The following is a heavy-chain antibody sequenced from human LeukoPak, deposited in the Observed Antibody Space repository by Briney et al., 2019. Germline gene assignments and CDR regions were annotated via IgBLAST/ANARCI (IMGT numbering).Heavy chain of an antibody. Sequence: PGGALRLSCAASGFTFSNAWMSWVRQAPGKGLEWVGRIKSKTDGRTTDYAAPVKGRFTISSNDSKNTLYLQMNSLKTEDTAVYYCTTATSTMIAPYFDYWGQGTLVTVSS. J-gene: IGHJ4*02. D-gene: IGHD3-22*01. V-gene: IGHV3-15*01. CDR1: GFTFSNAW. CDR3: TTATSTMIAPYFDY. CDR2: IKSKTDGRTT.